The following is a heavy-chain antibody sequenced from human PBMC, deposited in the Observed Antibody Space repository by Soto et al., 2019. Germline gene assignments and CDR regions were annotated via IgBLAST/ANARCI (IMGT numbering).Heavy chain of an antibody. CDR3: AKDELWVVAANDAFDI. D-gene: IGHD2-15*01. J-gene: IGHJ3*02. CDR1: GFTFSSYA. Sequence: EVQLLESGGGLVQPGGSLRLSCAASGFTFSSYAMSWVRQAPGKGLEWVSAISGSGGSTYYADSVKGRFTISRDNSKNTLYLQMNSLGAEDTAVYYCAKDELWVVAANDAFDIWGQGTMVTVSS. V-gene: IGHV3-23*01. CDR2: ISGSGGST.